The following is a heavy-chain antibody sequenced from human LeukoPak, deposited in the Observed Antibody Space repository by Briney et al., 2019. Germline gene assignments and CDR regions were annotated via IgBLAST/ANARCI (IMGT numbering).Heavy chain of an antibody. J-gene: IGHJ3*02. CDR3: ATQSGGYDSGNDGFDI. CDR2: IYYSGST. Sequence: TLSLTCTVPGGSISSGDYYWSWLPQPPGKGLEWIGDIYYSGSTYYSPSLKSRVTISVDTSKNRFSLKLSSVTAADRAVYYCATQSGGYDSGNDGFDIWGQGTMVTVSS. V-gene: IGHV4-30-4*08. CDR1: GGSISSGDYY. D-gene: IGHD3-10*01.